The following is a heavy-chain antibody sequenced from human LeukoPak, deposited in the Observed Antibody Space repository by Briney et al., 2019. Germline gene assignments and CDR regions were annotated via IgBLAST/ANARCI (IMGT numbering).Heavy chain of an antibody. CDR3: GRVVGGNYYGSETDDY. CDR2: INPRTGGK. D-gene: IGHD3-10*01. J-gene: IGHJ4*02. CDR1: GYTFTGYN. V-gene: IGHV1-2*06. Sequence: ASVKVSCKASGYTFTGYNMYSVRHTPGQGREWMCRINPRTGGKNYAKKFQGRVTVTRDTSIGKAYMKLSRLTSDVAAVYYCGRVVGGNYYGSETDDYWGQGTLVTVSS.